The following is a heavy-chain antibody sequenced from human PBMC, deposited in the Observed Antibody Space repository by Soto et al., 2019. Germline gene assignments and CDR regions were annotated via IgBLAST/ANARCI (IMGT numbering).Heavy chain of an antibody. CDR3: ARSPRGGVIIVITWAQIEY. Sequence: GPVKVSCKASGFDFTDHYIHWVLQAPGQGLEWMGIISPDSGSTRYSQKFQARITMTRDTSTSTVYMERSSLRSEDPAIYYCARSPRGGVIIVITWAQIEYWGQGTQVTVSS. CDR2: ISPDSGST. J-gene: IGHJ4*02. V-gene: IGHV1-46*01. D-gene: IGHD3-10*01. CDR1: GFDFTDHY.